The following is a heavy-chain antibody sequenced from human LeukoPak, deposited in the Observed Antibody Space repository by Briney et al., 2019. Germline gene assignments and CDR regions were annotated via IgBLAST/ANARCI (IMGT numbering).Heavy chain of an antibody. CDR3: AKDLGGYCSGGSCYDAFDI. CDR2: ISGSGGST. Sequence: PGGSPRLSCAASGFTFSSYAVSWVRQAPGKGLEWVSAISGSGGSTYYADSVKGRFTISRDNSKNTLYLQMNSLRAEDTAVYYCAKDLGGYCSGGSCYDAFDIWGQGTMVTVSS. D-gene: IGHD2-15*01. V-gene: IGHV3-23*01. J-gene: IGHJ3*02. CDR1: GFTFSSYA.